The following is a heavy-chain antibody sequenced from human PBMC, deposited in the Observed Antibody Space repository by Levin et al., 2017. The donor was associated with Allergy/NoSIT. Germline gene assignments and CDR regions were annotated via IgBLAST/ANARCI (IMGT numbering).Heavy chain of an antibody. CDR1: GFTFSSYA. Sequence: GESLKISCAASGFTFSSYAMSRVRQGPGKGLEWVSAISGSGGNTYYADSVKGRFTISRDDSKNTLYLQLNSLRAEDTAVYYCAKESPGTGTTSCFDYWGQGTLVTVSS. CDR3: AKESPGTGTTSCFDY. J-gene: IGHJ4*02. V-gene: IGHV3-23*01. CDR2: ISGSGGNT. D-gene: IGHD1-1*01.